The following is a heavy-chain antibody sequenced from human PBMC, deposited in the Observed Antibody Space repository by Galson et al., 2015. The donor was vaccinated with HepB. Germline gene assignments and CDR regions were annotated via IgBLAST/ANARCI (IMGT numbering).Heavy chain of an antibody. D-gene: IGHD3-10*01. CDR3: ARGTYGSGSLNEYGMDV. Sequence: SLRLSCAASGFTFSSYDMHWVRQAPGKGLEWVAVIRVDGNKKYHEETAKGRFTISRDNSKNTLYVQMNSLRAEDTAVYYCARGTYGSGSLNEYGMDVWGQGTTVTVSS. CDR1: GFTFSSYD. V-gene: IGHV3-33*08. CDR2: IRVDGNKK. J-gene: IGHJ6*02.